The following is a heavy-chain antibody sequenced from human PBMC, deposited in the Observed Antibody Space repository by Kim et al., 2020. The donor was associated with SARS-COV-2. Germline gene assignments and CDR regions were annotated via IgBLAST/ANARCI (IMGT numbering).Heavy chain of an antibody. D-gene: IGHD2-2*01. J-gene: IGHJ4*02. CDR1: GGSFSGYY. CDR2: INHSGST. Sequence: SETLSLTCAVSGGSFSGYYWSWIRQPPGKGLEWIGEINHSGSTNYNPSLKSRVTISVDTSKNQFSLKLSSVTAADTAVYYCARGRTLGYCSSTSCYGVRDGGDYWGQGTLVTVSS. V-gene: IGHV4-34*01. CDR3: ARGRTLGYCSSTSCYGVRDGGDY.